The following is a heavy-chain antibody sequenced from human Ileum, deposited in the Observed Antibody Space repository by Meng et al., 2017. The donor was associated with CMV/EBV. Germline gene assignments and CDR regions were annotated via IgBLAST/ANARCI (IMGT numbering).Heavy chain of an antibody. CDR2: VYSSGST. D-gene: IGHD2-2*01. CDR3: ARGSSSWAFDY. CDR1: GGSISGYY. J-gene: IGHJ4*02. V-gene: IGHV4-4*07. Sequence: QVQLPESGPGLVKPSETLSVTCTVSGGSISGYYWSWIRQPATKGLEWIGRVYSSGSTDYNPSLQSRVTMSVDTSKNQFSLKLSSVTAADTAVYYCARGSSSWAFDYWGQGTLVTVSS.